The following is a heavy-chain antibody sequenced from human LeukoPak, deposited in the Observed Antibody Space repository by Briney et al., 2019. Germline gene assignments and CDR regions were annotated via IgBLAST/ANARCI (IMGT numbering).Heavy chain of an antibody. Sequence: PSETLSLTCSVSGGSISSRSYYGGMIHHPPGKVLAWGGRMYCSGSSYYNPSLKSRVTISVDTSKNQFSLKLSSVTAADTAVYYCARGRGGNYFITTVARRGVYYFDYWGQGTLVTVSS. CDR3: ARGRGGNYFITTVARRGVYYFDY. V-gene: IGHV4-39*07. D-gene: IGHD4-23*01. J-gene: IGHJ4*02. CDR2: MYCSGSS. CDR1: GGSISSRSYY.